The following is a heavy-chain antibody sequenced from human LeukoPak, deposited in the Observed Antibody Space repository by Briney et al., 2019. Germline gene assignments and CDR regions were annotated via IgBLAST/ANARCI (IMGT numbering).Heavy chain of an antibody. D-gene: IGHD1-26*01. CDR1: GGSLDNFF. CDR2: ITYNGRT. CDR3: ARASSTTLDY. V-gene: IGHV4-59*01. Sequence: SETLSLTCSVSGGSLDNFFWGWVRQAPGEGLEWFGYITYNGRTNYNPSLKSRVSMSVDTSKNQFSLKLSSVTAADTAVYYCARASSTTLDYWGQGTLVTVSS. J-gene: IGHJ4*02.